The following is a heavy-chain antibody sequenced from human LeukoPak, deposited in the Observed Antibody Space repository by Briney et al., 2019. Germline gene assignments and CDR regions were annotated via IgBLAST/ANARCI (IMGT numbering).Heavy chain of an antibody. CDR2: INHSGST. J-gene: IGHJ2*01. CDR1: GGSVSSGSYY. V-gene: IGHV4-61*01. D-gene: IGHD3-3*01. CDR3: ARGDFWSGYYRTIHWYFDL. Sequence: SETLSLTCTVSGGSVSSGSYYWSWIRQPPGKGLEWIGEINHSGSTNYNPSLKSRVTISVDTSKNQFSLKLSSVTAADTAVYYCARGDFWSGYYRTIHWYFDLWGRGTLVSVSS.